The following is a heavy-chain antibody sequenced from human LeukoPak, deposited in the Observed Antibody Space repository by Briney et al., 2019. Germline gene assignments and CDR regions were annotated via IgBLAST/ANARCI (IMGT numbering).Heavy chain of an antibody. J-gene: IGHJ4*02. D-gene: IGHD6-6*01. CDR3: ARSSSIAARDFDY. Sequence: SVKVSCKVSGGTFSSYAISWVRQAPGQGLEWMGGIIPIFGTANYAQKFQGRVTITTDESTSTAYMELSSLRSEDTAVYYCARSSSIAARDFDYWGQGTLVTVSS. CDR1: GGTFSSYA. V-gene: IGHV1-69*05. CDR2: IIPIFGTA.